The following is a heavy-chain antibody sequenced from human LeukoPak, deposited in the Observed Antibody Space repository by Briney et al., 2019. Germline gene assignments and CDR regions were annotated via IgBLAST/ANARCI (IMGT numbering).Heavy chain of an antibody. CDR3: ARDSLYYFDY. CDR1: GFTFSSYS. CDR2: ISSSSSYI. V-gene: IGHV3-21*01. J-gene: IGHJ4*02. Sequence: GGSLRLSCAASGFTFSSYSVNWVRQAPGKGLEWVSSISSSSSYIYYADSVKGRFTISRDNAKNSLYLQMNSLRAEDTAVYSCARDSLYYFDYWGQGTLVTVSS.